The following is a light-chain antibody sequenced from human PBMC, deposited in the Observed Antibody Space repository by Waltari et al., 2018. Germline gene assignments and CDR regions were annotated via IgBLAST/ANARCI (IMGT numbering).Light chain of an antibody. J-gene: IGKJ1*01. Sequence: DIQMTQSPSTLSAFVGDRVIITCRASQSISSSLAWYQQKPGKAPNLLIYETSTLQNGVPPRFSGSGSGTEFTLTISILQPDDFATYYCQQYRRFWTFGQGTKVELK. CDR1: QSISSS. V-gene: IGKV1-5*03. CDR2: ETS. CDR3: QQYRRFWT.